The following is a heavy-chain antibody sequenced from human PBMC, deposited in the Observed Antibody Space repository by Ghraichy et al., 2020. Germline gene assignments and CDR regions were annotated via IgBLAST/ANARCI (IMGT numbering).Heavy chain of an antibody. D-gene: IGHD6-13*01. J-gene: IGHJ4*02. CDR1: GFTFSTSW. CDR3: ARERSSNLYPYLDY. V-gene: IGHV3-7*04. Sequence: GGSLRLSCAASGFTFSTSWMSWVRQAPGKGLEWVANIKPDGTEKYYVDSVKGRFTISRDNAKNSLYLKMNSQRVEDTAVYYCARERSSNLYPYLDYWVQGTLVTFSS. CDR2: IKPDGTEK.